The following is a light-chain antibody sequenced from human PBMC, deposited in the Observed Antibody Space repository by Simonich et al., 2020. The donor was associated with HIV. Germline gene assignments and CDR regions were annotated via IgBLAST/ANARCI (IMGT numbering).Light chain of an antibody. CDR3: QSYDSSLSAL. Sequence: QSVLTQPPSVSGAPGQRVTISCTGSSSNIGAGYDVHWYQQLPGTAPKLLIYGNNKRPSGVPDRFSGSKSGTSASLAITGLQAEDEADYYCQSYDSSLSALFGGGTKLTVL. CDR1: SSNIGAGYD. V-gene: IGLV1-40*01. CDR2: GNN. J-gene: IGLJ2*01.